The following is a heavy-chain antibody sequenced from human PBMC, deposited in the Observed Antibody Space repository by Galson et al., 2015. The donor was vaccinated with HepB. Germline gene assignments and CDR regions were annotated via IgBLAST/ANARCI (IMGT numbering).Heavy chain of an antibody. V-gene: IGHV1-69*13. Sequence: SVKVSCKASGGTFSSYGITWVRQAPGQGLEWVGGIIPMFGTTDYAQKFQGRITITADASTSIAYMELSSLRSEDTAAYYCARDLRSLGQFRFDPWGQGTLVTVSS. CDR2: IIPMFGTT. J-gene: IGHJ5*02. D-gene: IGHD3-10*01. CDR1: GGTFSSYG. CDR3: ARDLRSLGQFRFDP.